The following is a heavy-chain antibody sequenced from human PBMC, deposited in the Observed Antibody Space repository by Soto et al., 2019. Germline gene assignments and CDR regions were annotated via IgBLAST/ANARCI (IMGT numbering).Heavy chain of an antibody. Sequence: QVQLQQWGAGLLKPSETLSLTCAVYGGSFSGYYWSWIRQPPGKGLEWMGEINHSGSTNYNPSLKSRVTIXADTSKNQFSLKLSSVTAADTAVYYCARSHDSLLDYWGQGTLVTVSS. CDR1: GGSFSGYY. CDR3: ARSHDSLLDY. CDR2: INHSGST. D-gene: IGHD3-22*01. V-gene: IGHV4-34*01. J-gene: IGHJ4*02.